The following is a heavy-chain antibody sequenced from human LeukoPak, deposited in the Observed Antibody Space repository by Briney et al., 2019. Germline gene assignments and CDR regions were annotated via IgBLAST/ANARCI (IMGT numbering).Heavy chain of an antibody. D-gene: IGHD2-2*01. J-gene: IGHJ6*02. CDR2: ISYDGSNK. CDR1: GFTFSSYA. CDR3: ARDRRYCSSTSCPFTYYYYYYGMDV. V-gene: IGHV3-30-3*01. Sequence: GGSQRLSCAASGFTFSSYAMHWVRQAPGKGLEWVAVISYDGSNKYYADSVKGRFTISRDNSKNTLYLQMNSLRAEDTAVYYCARDRRYCSSTSCPFTYYYYYYGMDVWGQGTTVTVSS.